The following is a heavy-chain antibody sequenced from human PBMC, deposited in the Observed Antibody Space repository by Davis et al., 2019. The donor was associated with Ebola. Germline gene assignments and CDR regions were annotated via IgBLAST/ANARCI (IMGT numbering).Heavy chain of an antibody. V-gene: IGHV3-48*01. CDR3: ARGQQRFDP. CDR2: ISSSSSTI. D-gene: IGHD6-13*01. Sequence: GGSLRLSCAASGFTFSSYSMNWVRQAPGKGLEWVSYISSSSSTIYYADSVKGRFTISRDNAKNSLYLQMNSLRAEDSAVYSCARGQQRFDPWGQGTLVTVSS. CDR1: GFTFSSYS. J-gene: IGHJ5*02.